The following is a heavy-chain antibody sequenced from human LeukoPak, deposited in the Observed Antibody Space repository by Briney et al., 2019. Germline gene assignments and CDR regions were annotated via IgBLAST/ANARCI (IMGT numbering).Heavy chain of an antibody. V-gene: IGHV1-2*02. CDR3: ATADKWEPLDY. CDR2: INPNSGGT. J-gene: IGHJ4*02. Sequence: ASVKVSCKASGGTFSSYAISWVRQAPGQGLEWMGWINPNSGGTNYAQKFQGRVTMTRDTSISTAYMELSRLRSDDTAVYYCATADKWEPLDYWGQGTLVTVSS. D-gene: IGHD1-26*01. CDR1: GGTFSSYA.